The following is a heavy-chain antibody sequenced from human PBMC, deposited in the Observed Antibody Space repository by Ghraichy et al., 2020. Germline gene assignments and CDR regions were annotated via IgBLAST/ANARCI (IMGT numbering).Heavy chain of an antibody. V-gene: IGHV2-5*02. Sequence: SGPTLVKPTQTLTLTCTFSGFSLSTSGVGVGWIRQPPGKALVWLALIYWDDDKRYSPSLKSRLTITKDTSKNQVVITMTNMDPVDTATYYCAHRLLDRGAFDIWGQGTMVTVSS. CDR2: IYWDDDK. CDR1: GFSLSTSGVG. D-gene: IGHD3-10*01. CDR3: AHRLLDRGAFDI. J-gene: IGHJ3*02.